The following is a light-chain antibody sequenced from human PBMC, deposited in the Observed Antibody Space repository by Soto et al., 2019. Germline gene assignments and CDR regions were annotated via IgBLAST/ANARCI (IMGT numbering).Light chain of an antibody. CDR2: GNR. CDR3: QSYDSSLSGSKVV. V-gene: IGLV1-40*01. Sequence: QSVLTQPPSVSGAPGQRVTISCTGSSSNIGAGYDVHWYQQLPGTAPKLVIYGNRNRPSGVPDRFSGPKSGTSASLAITGLQAEDEADYYCQSYDSSLSGSKVVFGGGTQLTVL. J-gene: IGLJ2*01. CDR1: SSNIGAGYD.